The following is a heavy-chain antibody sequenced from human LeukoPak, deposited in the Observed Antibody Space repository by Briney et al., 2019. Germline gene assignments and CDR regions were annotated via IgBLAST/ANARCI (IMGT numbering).Heavy chain of an antibody. CDR3: ARIPPHRIPESPIPYYYYMDV. CDR1: GGTFSNYA. D-gene: IGHD2-2*01. V-gene: IGHV1-69*05. J-gene: IGHJ6*03. Sequence: SVKVSCKASGGTFSNYAISWVRQAPGQGLEWMGRIIPIFGTANYAQKFQGRVTFTTDESTSTAYMELSSLRSEDTAVYYCARIPPHRIPESPIPYYYYMDVWGKGTTVTVSS. CDR2: IIPIFGTA.